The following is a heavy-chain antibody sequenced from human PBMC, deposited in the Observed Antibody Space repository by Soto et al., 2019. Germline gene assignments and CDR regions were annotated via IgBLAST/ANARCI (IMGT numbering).Heavy chain of an antibody. D-gene: IGHD3-3*01. V-gene: IGHV3-33*01. Sequence: GGSLRLSCAASGFTFSSYGMHWVRQAPGKGLEWVAVIWYDGSNKYYADSVKGRFTISRDNSKNTLYLQMNSLRAEDTAVYYCERDFRYYDFWSGYSPYGMDVWGQGTTVTVSS. J-gene: IGHJ6*02. CDR3: ERDFRYYDFWSGYSPYGMDV. CDR2: IWYDGSNK. CDR1: GFTFSSYG.